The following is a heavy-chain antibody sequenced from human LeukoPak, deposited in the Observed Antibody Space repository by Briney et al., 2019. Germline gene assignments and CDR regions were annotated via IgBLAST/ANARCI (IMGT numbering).Heavy chain of an antibody. Sequence: ASVRVSCKASGYTFTSYGISWVRQAPGQGLEWMGWINPKNGATNFAQRFQGRVTMTRDTSISTVYMDLSRLKFDDTAVYYCASLGSPFFADPWGQGTLVTVSS. CDR2: INPKNGAT. J-gene: IGHJ5*02. V-gene: IGHV1-2*02. CDR1: GYTFTSYG. CDR3: ASLGSPFFADP. D-gene: IGHD7-27*01.